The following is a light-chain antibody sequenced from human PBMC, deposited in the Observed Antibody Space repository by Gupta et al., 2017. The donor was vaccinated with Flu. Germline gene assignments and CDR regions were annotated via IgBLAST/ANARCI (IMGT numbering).Light chain of an antibody. Sequence: SSDVGADHYVSWYQHHPGKSPKLMICRFSNRPSVVADRVSVPKSGNTASLTISYLQAEDEADYSCSSYTSSSTTDVFGTGTTVTVL. CDR3: SSYTSSSTTDV. J-gene: IGLJ1*01. CDR1: SSDVGADHY. V-gene: IGLV2-14*01. CDR2: RFS.